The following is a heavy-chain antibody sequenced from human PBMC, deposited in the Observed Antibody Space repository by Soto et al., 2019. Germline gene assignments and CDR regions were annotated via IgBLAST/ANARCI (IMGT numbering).Heavy chain of an antibody. V-gene: IGHV1-18*01. CDR1: GYTFTSYG. D-gene: IGHD3-10*01. J-gene: IGHJ4*02. Sequence: QVQLVQSGAEVKKPGASVKVSCKASGYTFTSYGISWVRQAPGQGLEWMGWISAYNGNTNYAQKLQGGGTMTTTASTGAAYMELRSLRSDDTAVYYCPRVYYYGSGGAYWGQGTLVTVSS. CDR2: ISAYNGNT. CDR3: PRVYYYGSGGAY.